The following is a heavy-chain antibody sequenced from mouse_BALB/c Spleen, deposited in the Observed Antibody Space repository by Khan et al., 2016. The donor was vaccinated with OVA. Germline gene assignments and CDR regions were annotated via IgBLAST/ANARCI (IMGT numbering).Heavy chain of an antibody. D-gene: IGHD1-1*01. CDR1: GFSLATYG. CDR2: IWGDGST. CDR3: AKFDYGGVSNWYFDV. Sequence: QVQLKQSGPGLVAPSQSLSITCTVSGFSLATYGVTWVRQPPGKGLEWLGIIWGDGSTNYHSALISRLSISKDFSKSQVFLKLNSLQADDTATYYCAKFDYGGVSNWYFDVCGAGTTVTVSS. V-gene: IGHV2-3*01. J-gene: IGHJ1*01.